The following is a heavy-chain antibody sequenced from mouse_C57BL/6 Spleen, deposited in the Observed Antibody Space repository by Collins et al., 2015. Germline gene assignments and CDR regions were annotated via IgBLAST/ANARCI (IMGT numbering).Heavy chain of an antibody. Sequence: EKFKGKATFTADTSSNTAYMQLSSLTSEDSAVYYCARSNYYYYAMDYWGQGTSVTVSS. V-gene: IGHV1-9*01. D-gene: IGHD2-5*01. CDR3: ARSNYYYYAMDY. J-gene: IGHJ4*01.